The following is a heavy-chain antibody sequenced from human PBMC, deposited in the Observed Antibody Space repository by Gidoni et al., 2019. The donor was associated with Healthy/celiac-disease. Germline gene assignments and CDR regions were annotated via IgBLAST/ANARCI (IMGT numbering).Heavy chain of an antibody. V-gene: IGHV4-39*01. J-gene: IGHJ4*02. CDR2: LYYSGSD. CDR3: ASRKEGHY. CDR1: GGSISSSSYY. Sequence: QLQLQESVPGLVKPSETLSLTCTVSGGSISSSSYYWGWIRQPPGKGLEWIGSLYYSGSDYYNPSVKSRVTISVDTSKNQCSLKLSSVTAADPAVYYCASRKEGHYWGQGTLVTVSS.